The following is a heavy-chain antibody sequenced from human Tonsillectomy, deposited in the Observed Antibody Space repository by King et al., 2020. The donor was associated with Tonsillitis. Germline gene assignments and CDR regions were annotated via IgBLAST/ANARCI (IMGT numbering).Heavy chain of an antibody. CDR1: GFSFSSYA. J-gene: IGHJ3*02. CDR3: ARAYSSGWYRSDAFDI. V-gene: IGHV3-23*04. Sequence: VQLVESGGGLVQPGGSLRLSCAASGFSFSSYAMSWVRQAPGKGLEWVSASSDTIGSTYYADSVKGRFTISRDNSKNTLYLQMNSLRAEDTAVYYCARAYSSGWYRSDAFDIWGQGTMVTVSS. D-gene: IGHD6-19*01. CDR2: SSDTIGST.